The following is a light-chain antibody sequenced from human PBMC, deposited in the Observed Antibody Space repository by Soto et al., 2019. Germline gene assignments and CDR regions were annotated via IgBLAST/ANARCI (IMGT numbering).Light chain of an antibody. Sequence: DIVMTQSPDSLAVSLGERATINCKFSQSVLYSSNNKDYLAWYQQKPGQPPKLLIYWASTRESGVPDRFSGSGSGTDFTLTINSLQAEDVAVYYCQQYYTTPITFGPGTKVDIK. CDR2: WAS. CDR3: QQYYTTPIT. V-gene: IGKV4-1*01. CDR1: QSVLYSSNNKDY. J-gene: IGKJ3*01.